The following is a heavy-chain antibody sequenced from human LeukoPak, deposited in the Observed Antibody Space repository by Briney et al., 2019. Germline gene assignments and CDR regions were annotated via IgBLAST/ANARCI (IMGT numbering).Heavy chain of an antibody. CDR1: GGPITTYY. Sequence: SETLSLTCTVSGGPITTYYLSWIRQSAGMGLEWIGRISGSGVITYNPSPKSRVILSLDTSNNHFSLKLISVTAADTAVYYCARDLGVDMVATRDDSGFGYWGQGTLVTVSS. V-gene: IGHV4-4*07. CDR3: ARDLGVDMVATRDDSGFGY. D-gene: IGHD5-12*01. J-gene: IGHJ4*02. CDR2: ISGSGVI.